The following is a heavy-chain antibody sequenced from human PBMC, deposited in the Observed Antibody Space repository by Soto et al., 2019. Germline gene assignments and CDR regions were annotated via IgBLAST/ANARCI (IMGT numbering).Heavy chain of an antibody. CDR1: GYSIGSGNY. D-gene: IGHD2-8*01. V-gene: IGHV4-38-2*01. Sequence: SETLSLTCAVSGYSIGSGNYWAWIRQPPGRGLEWIGSLYHIGSTHYNTSLKSRVTISVDTSKNHFSLELSSVTAADTAMYYCRSSPRCSDESCVDVWGQGTMVTVSS. CDR3: RSSPRCSDESCVDV. J-gene: IGHJ6*02. CDR2: LYHIGST.